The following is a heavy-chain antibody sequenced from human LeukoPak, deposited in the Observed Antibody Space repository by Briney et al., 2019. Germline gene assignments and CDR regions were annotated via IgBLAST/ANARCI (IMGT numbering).Heavy chain of an antibody. CDR2: IHVSGGT. Sequence: KTSETLSLTCTVSGASISSFYWNWIRQSPGKGLEWIGFIHVSGGTSYDPSLKSRVTISIDTSKNQFSLRLNSVTAADTAVYHCAKGTSTVVTPNYYYYYSMDVWGKGTTVTVSS. CDR1: GASISSFY. D-gene: IGHD4-23*01. V-gene: IGHV4-4*09. CDR3: AKGTSTVVTPNYYYYYSMDV. J-gene: IGHJ6*03.